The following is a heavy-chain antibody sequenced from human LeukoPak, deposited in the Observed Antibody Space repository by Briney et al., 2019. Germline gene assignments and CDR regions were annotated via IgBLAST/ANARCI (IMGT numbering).Heavy chain of an antibody. CDR1: GFTFSSYS. V-gene: IGHV3-21*01. J-gene: IGHJ4*02. CDR2: ISSSSSYI. CDR3: ARDYYGSGSYDY. D-gene: IGHD3-10*01. Sequence: GGSLRFSCAASGFTFSSYSMNWVRQAPGKGLEWVSSISSSSSYIYYADSVKGRFTISRDNAKNSLYLQMNSLRAEDTAVYYCARDYYGSGSYDYWGQGTLVAVSS.